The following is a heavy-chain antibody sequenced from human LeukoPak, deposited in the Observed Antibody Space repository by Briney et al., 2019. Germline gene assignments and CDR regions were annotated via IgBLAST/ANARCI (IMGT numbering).Heavy chain of an antibody. Sequence: GGSLRLSCAASGFTFKLYWMHWVRQVPGKRPVWVSRINDDGSDTIYADSVRGRFTISRDDAKNTVYLQMNSLRAEDTAVYYCAISNGVGSYPDYWGQGTLVTVSS. CDR1: GFTFKLYW. J-gene: IGHJ4*02. V-gene: IGHV3-74*01. D-gene: IGHD2-8*01. CDR3: AISNGVGSYPDY. CDR2: INDDGSDT.